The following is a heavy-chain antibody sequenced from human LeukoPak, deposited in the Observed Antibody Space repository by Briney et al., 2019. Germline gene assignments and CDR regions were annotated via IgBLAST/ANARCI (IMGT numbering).Heavy chain of an antibody. CDR2: IYYSGST. V-gene: IGHV4-61*01. CDR1: GGSVSSGSYY. CDR3: ARVYYDSSAYNFDY. D-gene: IGHD3-22*01. J-gene: IGHJ4*02. Sequence: SETLSLTCTVSGGSVSSGSYYWSWIRQPPGKGLEWIGYIYYSGSTNYNPSLKSRVTISVDTSKNQFSLKLSSVTAAGTAVYYCARVYYDSSAYNFDYWGQGTLVTVSS.